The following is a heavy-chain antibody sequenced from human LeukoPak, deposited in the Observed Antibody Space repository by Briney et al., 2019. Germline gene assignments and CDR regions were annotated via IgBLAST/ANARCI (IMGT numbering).Heavy chain of an antibody. J-gene: IGHJ4*02. Sequence: GESLKISCKGSGYSFTSYWIGWVRQMPGKGLEWMGIIYPGDSETRYSPSFQGQVTISADKSISTAYLQWSSLKASDTAMYYCARAPYGSGSYPNRHFDYWGQGTLVTVSS. V-gene: IGHV5-51*01. CDR3: ARAPYGSGSYPNRHFDY. CDR2: IYPGDSET. D-gene: IGHD3-10*01. CDR1: GYSFTSYW.